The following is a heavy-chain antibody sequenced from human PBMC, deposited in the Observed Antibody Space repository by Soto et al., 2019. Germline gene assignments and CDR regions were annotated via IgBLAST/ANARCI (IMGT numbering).Heavy chain of an antibody. CDR3: ARDRSDDGAFDI. CDR2: ISSSSSYI. D-gene: IGHD3-3*01. J-gene: IGHJ3*02. Sequence: EVQLVESGGGLVKPGGSLRLSCAASGFTFSSYSMNWVRQAPGKGLEWVSSISSSSSYIYYADSVKDRFTISRDNAKNSLYLQMNSLRAEDTAVYYCARDRSDDGAFDIWCQGTMVTVSS. V-gene: IGHV3-21*01. CDR1: GFTFSSYS.